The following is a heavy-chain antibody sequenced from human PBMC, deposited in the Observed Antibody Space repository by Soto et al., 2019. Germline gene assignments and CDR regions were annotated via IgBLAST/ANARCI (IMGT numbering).Heavy chain of an antibody. CDR3: ARDRWGGGRDMDV. CDR1: GFTFSTYW. V-gene: IGHV3-74*01. D-gene: IGHD3-10*01. CDR2: INSDGSST. J-gene: IGHJ6*02. Sequence: PGGSLRLSCAASGFTFSTYWIHWVRQAPGKGLVWVSRINSDGSSTNYADSVKGRFTISRDNAKNTLFLQMNSLRAEDTAVCYCARDRWGGGRDMDVWGQGTTVTVSS.